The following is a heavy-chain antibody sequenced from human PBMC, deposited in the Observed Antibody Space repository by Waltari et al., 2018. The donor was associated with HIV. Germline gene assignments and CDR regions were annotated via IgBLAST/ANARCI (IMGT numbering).Heavy chain of an antibody. CDR2: VSWNGNST. Sequence: EVQLAESGGVVGQPGRSLRLSCTTSGFNFADSTMAWYRQAPGDGLEWVSLVSWNGNSTYSLDSVKGRFTISRDNMTNPLYLQLDSLKIEDTALYYCAAAYHSSSAHLYWGQGTLVTVST. J-gene: IGHJ4*02. CDR3: AAAYHSSSAHLY. CDR1: GFNFADST. D-gene: IGHD2-2*01. V-gene: IGHV3-43*01.